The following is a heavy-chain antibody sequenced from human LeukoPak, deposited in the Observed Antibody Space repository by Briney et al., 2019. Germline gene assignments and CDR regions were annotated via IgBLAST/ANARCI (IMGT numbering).Heavy chain of an antibody. CDR2: ISSSSSYI. V-gene: IGHV3-21*04. CDR3: AKYAPITMIVA. Sequence: GGSLRLSCAASGFTFSSYSMNWVRQAPGKGLEWVSSISSSSSYIYYADSVKGRFTISRDNSKNTLYLQMNSLRAEDTAVYYCAKYAPITMIVAWGQGTLVTVSS. D-gene: IGHD3-22*01. J-gene: IGHJ5*02. CDR1: GFTFSSYS.